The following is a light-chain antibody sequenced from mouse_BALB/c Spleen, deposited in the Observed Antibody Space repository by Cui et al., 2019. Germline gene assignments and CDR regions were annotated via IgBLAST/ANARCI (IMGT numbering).Light chain of an antibody. CDR3: QQYSSYPWT. CDR2: WAS. CDR1: QDVGTA. V-gene: IGKV6-23*01. J-gene: IGKJ1*01. Sequence: DIVMTQSHQFISTSVGDRVSITCKASQDVGTAVAWYQQKPGQSPKLLIYWASTRHTGVPDRFTGSGSGTDFTLTISNVQSEDWADYFCQQYSSYPWTFGGGTKLEIK.